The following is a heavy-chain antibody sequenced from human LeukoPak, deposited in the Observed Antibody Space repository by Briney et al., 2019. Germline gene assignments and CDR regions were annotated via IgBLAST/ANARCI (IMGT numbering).Heavy chain of an antibody. CDR2: ISYSGTT. CDR3: VRSGLVRGVST. D-gene: IGHD3-10*01. CDR1: GDSMTNYH. V-gene: IGHV4-59*01. Sequence: PSETLSLTCSVSGDSMTNYHWTWIRQPPGKELEWIGSISYSGTTNYNPSLNSRVTVSVDTSKKQFSLRLNSVTAADTAVYYCVRSGLVRGVSTWGQGTLATVSS. J-gene: IGHJ4*02.